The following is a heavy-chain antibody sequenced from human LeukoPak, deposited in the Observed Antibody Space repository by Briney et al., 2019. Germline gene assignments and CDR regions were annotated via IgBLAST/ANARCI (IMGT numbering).Heavy chain of an antibody. V-gene: IGHV4-59*08. CDR1: GASISSYS. CDR3: ARHYYDSSGYYYQDY. CDR2: IFYSGST. Sequence: PSETLSLTCTVSGASISSYSWSWIRQAPGKGLEWIGYIFYSGSTNYNPSLRSRVTISVDTSKNQFSLKLSSVTAADTAVYYCARHYYDSSGYYYQDYWGQGTLVTVSS. J-gene: IGHJ4*02. D-gene: IGHD3-22*01.